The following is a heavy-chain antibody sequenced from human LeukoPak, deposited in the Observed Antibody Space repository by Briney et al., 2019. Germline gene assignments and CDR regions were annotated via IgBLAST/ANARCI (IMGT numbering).Heavy chain of an antibody. CDR2: INSDGSIT. CDR1: GFTFSNYW. J-gene: IGHJ4*02. Sequence: SGGSLRLSCAASGFTFSNYWMQWVRQAPGKGLVWVSRINSDGSITTYADSVKGRFTVSRHNAKNSLFLQMNSLRDEDSAVYYCARGGYCSGGACYRGFDSWGQGTLVTVSS. CDR3: ARGGYCSGGACYRGFDS. V-gene: IGHV3-74*03. D-gene: IGHD2-15*01.